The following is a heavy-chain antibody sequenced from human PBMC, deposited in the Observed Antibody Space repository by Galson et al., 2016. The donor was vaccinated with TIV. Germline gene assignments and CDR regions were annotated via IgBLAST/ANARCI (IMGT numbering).Heavy chain of an antibody. D-gene: IGHD6-19*01. V-gene: IGHV1-2*04. CDR2: INPNTGGT. J-gene: IGHJ4*02. Sequence: SVKVSCKASGYTFSDYYMHWVRQAPGQGLEWMGWINPNTGGTNYAQKFQGWVSMTRDTSINTAYMELSRLKSDDTAVYYCARDDGYTSGTDYWGQGNQVTVSS. CDR1: GYTFSDYY. CDR3: ARDDGYTSGTDY.